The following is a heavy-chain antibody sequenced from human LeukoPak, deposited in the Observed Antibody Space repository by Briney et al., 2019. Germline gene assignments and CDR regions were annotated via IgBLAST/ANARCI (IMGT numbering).Heavy chain of an antibody. CDR1: GYTFTGYY. D-gene: IGHD3-22*01. V-gene: IGHV1-2*02. J-gene: IGHJ4*02. CDR3: ARGDYYATSGLDF. CDR2: INPNSGGT. Sequence: AASVKVSCKASGYTFTGYYMHWVRQAPGQGLEWMGWINPNSGGTNYAQKFQGRVTMTRDTSISTAYMEVTSLRFDDTALYYCARGDYYATSGLDFWGQGTPITVSS.